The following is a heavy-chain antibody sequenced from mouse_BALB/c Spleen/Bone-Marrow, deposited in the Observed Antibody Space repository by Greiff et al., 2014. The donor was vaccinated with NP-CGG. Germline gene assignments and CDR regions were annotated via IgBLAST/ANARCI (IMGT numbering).Heavy chain of an antibody. CDR1: GFTFSDYY. CDR3: ARGGQLGAMDY. V-gene: IGHV5-4*02. J-gene: IGHJ4*01. CDR2: ISDGGSYT. D-gene: IGHD3-2*01. Sequence: EVKLMESGGGLAKPGGSLKLSCAASGFTFSDYYMYWVRQTPEKRLEWVATISDGGSYTYYPDSVKGRFTISRDNAKNNLYLQMSSLKSEDTAMYYCARGGQLGAMDYWGQGTTVTVSS.